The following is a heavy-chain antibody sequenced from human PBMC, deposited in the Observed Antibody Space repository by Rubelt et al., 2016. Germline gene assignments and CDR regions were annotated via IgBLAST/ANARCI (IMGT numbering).Heavy chain of an antibody. J-gene: IGHJ4*02. D-gene: IGHD4-23*01. CDR1: SNYA. V-gene: IGHV3-23*01. Sequence: SNYALSWVRQAPGKGLEWVSVISGSGDSTYYADSVKGRFTISRDNSKNTLYIERNSLRAEDTAVYYCAKGRSAVVTSGANYWGQGILVTVSS. CDR2: ISGSGDST. CDR3: AKGRSAVVTSGANY.